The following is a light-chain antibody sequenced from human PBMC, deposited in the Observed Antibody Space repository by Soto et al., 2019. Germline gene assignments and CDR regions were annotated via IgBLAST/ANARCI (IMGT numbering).Light chain of an antibody. V-gene: IGKV1-39*01. Sequence: DIQMTQSPSSLSASVGDRVTIPCRASQSITTYLNWYRQKPGKAPKLLIYAASSLQSGVPSRFSGSGSETEFTLSISSLQPEDFATYFCQQIYSAPLTFGGGTKVEIK. CDR2: AAS. CDR1: QSITTY. J-gene: IGKJ4*01. CDR3: QQIYSAPLT.